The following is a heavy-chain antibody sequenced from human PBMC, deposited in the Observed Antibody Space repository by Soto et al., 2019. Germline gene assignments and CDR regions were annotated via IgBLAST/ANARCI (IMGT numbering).Heavy chain of an antibody. V-gene: IGHV1-18*01. CDR3: ARVGSYYYDSSGYLEYFQH. CDR1: GYTFTSYG. D-gene: IGHD3-22*01. Sequence: ASVKVSCKASGYTFTSYGISWVRQAPGQGLEWMGWISAYNGNTNYAQKLQGRVTMTTDTSTSTAYMELRSLRSDDTAVYYCARVGSYYYDSSGYLEYFQHWGQGTLVTV. CDR2: ISAYNGNT. J-gene: IGHJ1*01.